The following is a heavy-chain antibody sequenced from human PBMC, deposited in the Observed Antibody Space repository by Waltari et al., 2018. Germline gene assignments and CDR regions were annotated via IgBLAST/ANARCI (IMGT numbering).Heavy chain of an antibody. J-gene: IGHJ3*02. V-gene: IGHV4-39*07. CDR1: GGSISSSSYY. Sequence: QLQLQESGPGLVKPSETLSLTCTVSGGSISSSSYYWGWIRPPPGKGLEWIGSIYDSGSTYYNPSLKSRVTISVDTSKNQFSLKLSSVTAADTAVYYCARTDILTGYYGAGAFDIWGQGTMVTVSS. D-gene: IGHD3-9*01. CDR3: ARTDILTGYYGAGAFDI. CDR2: IYDSGST.